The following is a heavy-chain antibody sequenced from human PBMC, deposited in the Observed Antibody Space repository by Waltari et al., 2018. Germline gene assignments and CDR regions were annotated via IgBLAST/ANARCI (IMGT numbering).Heavy chain of an antibody. V-gene: IGHV4-34*02. J-gene: IGHJ4*02. CDR1: GGSLNNRY. Sequence: QWGAGLLKPSETLSLTCAVYGGSLNNRYWSWIRQSPGKGLEWLGEISHSGRTHYNPSLKSRVIISVDTSKSQFSLILTSVNAADTAVYYCARGGSTPMIIAYWGQGTQVTVSS. CDR3: ARGGSTPMIIAY. D-gene: IGHD3-16*01. CDR2: ISHSGRT.